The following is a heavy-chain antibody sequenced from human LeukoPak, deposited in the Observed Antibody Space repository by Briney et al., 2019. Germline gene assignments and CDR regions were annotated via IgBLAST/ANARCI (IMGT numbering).Heavy chain of an antibody. CDR3: ARSLGWSGYPE. J-gene: IGHJ4*02. CDR2: IYSSGST. D-gene: IGHD3-3*01. V-gene: IGHV4-4*08. Sequence: PSETLSLTCTVSGGSISGYYWNLIRQPPGKGLEWIGYIYSSGSTDYNPSLKSRVTISVDTSKNQFSLKLSSVTAADTAVYYCARSLGWSGYPEWGQGTLVTVSS. CDR1: GGSISGYY.